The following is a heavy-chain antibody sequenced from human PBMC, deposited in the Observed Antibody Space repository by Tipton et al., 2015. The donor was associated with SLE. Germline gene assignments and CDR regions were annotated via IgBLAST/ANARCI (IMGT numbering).Heavy chain of an antibody. CDR3: ARDPYPYYDSSGYYNGEAFDI. D-gene: IGHD3-22*01. Sequence: SLRLSCAASGFTFSSYAMHWVRQAPGKGLEWVAVISYDGSNKYYADSVKGRFTISRDNSKNTLYLQMNSLRAEDTAVYYCARDPYPYYDSSGYYNGEAFDIWGQGTMVTVSS. CDR2: ISYDGSNK. CDR1: GFTFSSYA. J-gene: IGHJ3*02. V-gene: IGHV3-30-3*01.